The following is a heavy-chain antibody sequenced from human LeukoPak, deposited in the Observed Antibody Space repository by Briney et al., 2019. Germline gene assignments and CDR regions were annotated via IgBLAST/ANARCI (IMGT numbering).Heavy chain of an antibody. V-gene: IGHV4-39*07. J-gene: IGHJ4*02. Sequence: SETLSLTCTVSGGSISSSSYYWGWIRQPPGKGLEWIGSIYYSGSTYYNPSLKSRVTISVDTSKNQFSLKLSSVTAADTAVYYCARVRPVLRFLEWSPDYWGQGTLVTVSS. CDR2: IYYSGST. CDR1: GGSISSSSYY. CDR3: ARVRPVLRFLEWSPDY. D-gene: IGHD3-3*01.